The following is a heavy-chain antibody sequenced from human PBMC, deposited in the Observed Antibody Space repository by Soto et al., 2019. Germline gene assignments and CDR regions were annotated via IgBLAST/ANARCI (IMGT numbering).Heavy chain of an antibody. J-gene: IGHJ4*02. Sequence: LRLSCEVSGFTFSFYWMSWVRQAPGKGLEWVANINQDGSEINFVDSVKGRFTISRDNAKNLLYLQMNSLRVEDTAVYYCARDWSYSGFEDFWGQGTQVTVSS. CDR1: GFTFSFYW. V-gene: IGHV3-7*03. CDR2: INQDGSEI. D-gene: IGHD5-12*01. CDR3: ARDWSYSGFEDF.